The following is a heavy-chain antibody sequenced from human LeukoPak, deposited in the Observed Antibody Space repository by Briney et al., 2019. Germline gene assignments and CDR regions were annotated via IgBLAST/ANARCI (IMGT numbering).Heavy chain of an antibody. CDR1: GFTFSSYA. J-gene: IGHJ3*02. V-gene: IGHV3-64*01. CDR2: ISSNGVST. Sequence: PGGSLRLSCAASGFTFSSYAMHWVRQAPGKGLEYVSAISSNGVSTYYANSVKGRFTISRDNSKNMLYLQMGSLRGEDMAVYYCARDRLGDYYDSSGYYYGDDAFDIWGQGTMVTVSS. D-gene: IGHD3-22*01. CDR3: ARDRLGDYYDSSGYYYGDDAFDI.